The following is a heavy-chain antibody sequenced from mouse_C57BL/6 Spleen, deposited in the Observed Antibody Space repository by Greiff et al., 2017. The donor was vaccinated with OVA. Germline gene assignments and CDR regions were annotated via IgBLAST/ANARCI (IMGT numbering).Heavy chain of an antibody. CDR2: IDPETGGT. CDR3: TGQLRLPSWFAY. Sequence: VQGVESGAELVRPGASVTLSCKASGYTFTDYEMHWVKQTPVHGLEWIGAIDPETGGTAYNQKFKGKAILTADKSSSTAYMELRSLTSEDSAVYYCTGQLRLPSWFAYWGQGTLVTVSA. V-gene: IGHV1-15*01. CDR1: GYTFTDYE. J-gene: IGHJ3*01. D-gene: IGHD3-2*02.